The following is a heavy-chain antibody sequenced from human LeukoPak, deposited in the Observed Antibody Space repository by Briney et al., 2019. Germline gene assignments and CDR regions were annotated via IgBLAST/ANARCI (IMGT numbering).Heavy chain of an antibody. V-gene: IGHV4-61*02. J-gene: IGHJ4*02. Sequence: SQTLSLTCTVSGGSISSGSYYWSWIRQPAGKGLEWIGRIYTSGSTNYNPSLQSRVTISVDTSKNQFSLKLSSVTAADTAVYYCARESIFYYYDSSGSLFFDYWGQGTLVTVSS. CDR3: ARESIFYYYDSSGSLFFDY. CDR1: GGSISSGSYY. D-gene: IGHD3-22*01. CDR2: IYTSGST.